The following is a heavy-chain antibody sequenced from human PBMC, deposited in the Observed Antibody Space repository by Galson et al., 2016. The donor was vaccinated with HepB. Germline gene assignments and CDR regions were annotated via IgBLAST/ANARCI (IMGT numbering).Heavy chain of an antibody. J-gene: IGHJ3*02. CDR1: GFTFSSYW. V-gene: IGHV3-74*03. CDR2: INNDGSNT. D-gene: IGHD2-15*01. Sequence: SLRLSCAASGFTFSSYWMNWVRQAPGKGLVWVSRINNDGSNTTYADSVKGRFTNSRDNAKNTLYLQMNSLRAEDTAVYYCARPGYCSGSSCYVPFDIWGQGTMATVSS. CDR3: ARPGYCSGSSCYVPFDI.